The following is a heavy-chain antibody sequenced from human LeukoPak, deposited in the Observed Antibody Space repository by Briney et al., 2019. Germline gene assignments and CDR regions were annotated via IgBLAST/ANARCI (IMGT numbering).Heavy chain of an antibody. Sequence: GASVKVSCKASGYTFTGYYIHWVRQAPGQGLEWMGWINPNSGGTYYAQKFQGGVTMTRDTSISTAYMELNRLTSDDTAVYYCARAGGYSSGWIDYWGQGTLVTVSS. CDR3: ARAGGYSSGWIDY. J-gene: IGHJ4*02. V-gene: IGHV1-2*02. CDR2: INPNSGGT. D-gene: IGHD6-19*01. CDR1: GYTFTGYY.